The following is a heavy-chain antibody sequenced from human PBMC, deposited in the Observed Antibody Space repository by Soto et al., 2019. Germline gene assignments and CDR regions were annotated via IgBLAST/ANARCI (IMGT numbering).Heavy chain of an antibody. V-gene: IGHV3-23*01. Sequence: EVQLLESGGGLVQPGGSLRPSCAASGFTFSSYAMSWVRQAPGQGLEWVSAISGSGGSTYYADSVKGRFTISRDNSQNTLYLQMNSLRAEDTAVYYCAKGYCSSTSCYSWFDPWGQGTLVTVSS. D-gene: IGHD2-2*02. CDR1: GFTFSSYA. CDR2: ISGSGGST. CDR3: AKGYCSSTSCYSWFDP. J-gene: IGHJ5*02.